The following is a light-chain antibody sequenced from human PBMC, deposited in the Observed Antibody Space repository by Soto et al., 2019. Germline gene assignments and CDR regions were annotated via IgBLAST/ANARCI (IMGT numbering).Light chain of an antibody. CDR2: GAS. CDR3: QQYNNWPLT. Sequence: EIVMTQSPATLSVSPGERVTLSCRASQSVSDNLAWYQQKPGQAPWLLIYGASTRATGIPARFSGSGSGTAFTLTISSLQSEDFAVYYCQQYNNWPLTVGGGTKVEIK. V-gene: IGKV3-15*01. CDR1: QSVSDN. J-gene: IGKJ4*01.